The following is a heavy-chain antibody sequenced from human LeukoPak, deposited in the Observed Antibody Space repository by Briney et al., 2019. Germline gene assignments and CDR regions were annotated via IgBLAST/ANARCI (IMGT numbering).Heavy chain of an antibody. V-gene: IGHV1-2*02. CDR1: GYTFTGYY. Sequence: ASVKVSCKASGYTFTGYYMNWVRQAPGQGLEWMGWINPNTGGTNNAQRFQGRVTMTRDTSISTAYMELSRLRSDDTAVYYCARSLVVVAVSYDSWGQGTLVTVSS. J-gene: IGHJ4*02. CDR2: INPNTGGT. CDR3: ARSLVVVAVSYDS. D-gene: IGHD2-15*01.